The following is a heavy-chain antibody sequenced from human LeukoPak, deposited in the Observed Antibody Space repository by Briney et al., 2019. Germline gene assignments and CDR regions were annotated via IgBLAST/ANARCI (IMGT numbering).Heavy chain of an antibody. Sequence: GGSLRLSCAASGFTFSSYAMHWVRQAPRKGLEWVSAISGSGGSTYYADSVKGRFTISRDNSKNTLYLQMNSLRAEDTAVYYCAKTASYSSPSPRRVNAFDIWGQGTMVTVSS. V-gene: IGHV3-23*01. CDR2: ISGSGGST. CDR3: AKTASYSSPSPRRVNAFDI. D-gene: IGHD6-6*01. CDR1: GFTFSSYA. J-gene: IGHJ3*02.